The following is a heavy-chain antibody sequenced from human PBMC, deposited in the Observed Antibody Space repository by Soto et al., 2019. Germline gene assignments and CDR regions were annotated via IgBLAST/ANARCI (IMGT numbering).Heavy chain of an antibody. V-gene: IGHV3-74*01. CDR2: INSDGSST. Sequence: GGSLRLSCAASGFTFSSYWMHWVRQAPGKGLVWVSRINSDGSSTSYADSVKGRFTISRDNAKNTLYLQMNSLRAEDTAVYYCARDIAYYDSSGYYPHSWFDPWGQGTLVTVSS. CDR3: ARDIAYYDSSGYYPHSWFDP. D-gene: IGHD3-22*01. CDR1: GFTFSSYW. J-gene: IGHJ5*02.